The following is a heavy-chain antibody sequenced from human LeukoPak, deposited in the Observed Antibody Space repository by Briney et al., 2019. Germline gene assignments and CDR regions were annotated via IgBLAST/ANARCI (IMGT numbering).Heavy chain of an antibody. J-gene: IGHJ4*02. V-gene: IGHV4-59*12. CDR1: GGSISSYY. Sequence: SETLSLTCTVSGGSISSYYWSWIRQPPGKGLEWIGYIYYSGTTNYNPSLKSRVTISVDTSKNQFSLKLSSVTAADTAVYYCARTSAYYYDSSGYPPFDYWGQGTLVTVSS. D-gene: IGHD3-22*01. CDR3: ARTSAYYYDSSGYPPFDY. CDR2: IYYSGTT.